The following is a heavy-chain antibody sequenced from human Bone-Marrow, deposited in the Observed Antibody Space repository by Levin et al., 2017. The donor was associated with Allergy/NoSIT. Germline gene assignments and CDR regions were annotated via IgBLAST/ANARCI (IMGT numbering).Heavy chain of an antibody. Sequence: PGGSLRLSCAASGFTFSSYDMHWVRQATGKGLEWVSAIGTAGDTYYPGSVKGRFTISRENAKNSLYLQMNSLRAGDTAVYYCARGDHYDILTGYYGESSFDYWGQGTLVTVSS. J-gene: IGHJ4*02. CDR2: IGTAGDT. V-gene: IGHV3-13*01. CDR1: GFTFSSYD. D-gene: IGHD3-9*01. CDR3: ARGDHYDILTGYYGESSFDY.